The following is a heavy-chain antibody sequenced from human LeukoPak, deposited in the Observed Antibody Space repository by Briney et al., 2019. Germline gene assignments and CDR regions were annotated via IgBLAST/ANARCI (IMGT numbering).Heavy chain of an antibody. V-gene: IGHV2-5*02. CDR1: GFSLSSSGVG. D-gene: IGHD2-21*01. CDR3: VSLVRAAILFDT. Sequence: SGPTLVKPTQTLTLTCTFSGFSLSSSGVGVGWIRQPPGKALEWLTLIYWDDDKRYSPSLQSRLTITKDTSKNQVVLTMTNMDPVDTATYFCVSLVRAAILFDTWARESWSPSPQ. CDR2: IYWDDDK. J-gene: IGHJ5*02.